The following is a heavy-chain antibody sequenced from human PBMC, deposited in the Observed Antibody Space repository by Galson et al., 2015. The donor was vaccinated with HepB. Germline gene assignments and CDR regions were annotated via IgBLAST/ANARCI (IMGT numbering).Heavy chain of an antibody. J-gene: IGHJ6*02. Sequence: SLRLSCAASGFGFDTHAMSWVRQAPGKGLEWVSAISGGGGSTYYADSVKGRFTISRDNSKNTLYLQMNSLRAEDTAVYYCAKDQIVHVGEMDVWGQGTTVTVSS. CDR2: ISGGGGST. CDR1: GFGFDTHA. CDR3: AKDQIVHVGEMDV. D-gene: IGHD2-15*01. V-gene: IGHV3-23*01.